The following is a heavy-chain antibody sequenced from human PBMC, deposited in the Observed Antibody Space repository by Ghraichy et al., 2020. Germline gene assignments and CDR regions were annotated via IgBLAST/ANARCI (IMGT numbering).Heavy chain of an antibody. D-gene: IGHD2-8*01. CDR1: GYIFTSYW. CDR3: ARWLTGVSDY. J-gene: IGHJ4*02. CDR2: IYPDDSDI. V-gene: IGHV5-51*01. Sequence: GESLNISCMGSGYIFTSYWIAWVRQMPGKGLEWMGIIYPDDSDIRYSPSFQGQVAISADKSISTAYLQWSSLKASDTATYYCARWLTGVSDYWRQGTLVTVSS.